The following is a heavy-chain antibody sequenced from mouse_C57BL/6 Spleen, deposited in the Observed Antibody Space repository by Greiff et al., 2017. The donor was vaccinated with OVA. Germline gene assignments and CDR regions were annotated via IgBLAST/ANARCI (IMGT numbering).Heavy chain of an antibody. V-gene: IGHV5-4*01. CDR2: ISDGGSYT. J-gene: IGHJ4*01. CDR3: ARDLDDGYYDYAMDY. D-gene: IGHD2-3*01. CDR1: GFTFSSYA. Sequence: EVQGVESGGGLVKPGGSLKLSCAASGFTFSSYAMSWVRQTPEKRLEWVATISDGGSYTYYPDNVKGRFTISRDNAKNNLYLQMSHLKSEDTAMYYCARDLDDGYYDYAMDYWGQGTSDTVSS.